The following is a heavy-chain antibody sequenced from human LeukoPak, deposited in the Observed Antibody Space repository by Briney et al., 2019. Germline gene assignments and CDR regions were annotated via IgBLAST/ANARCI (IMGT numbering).Heavy chain of an antibody. CDR1: GFTFRRYW. Sequence: PGGSLRLSCVASGFTFRRYWMTWVRQAPGKGLEWVSSVIASGGTTYYVDSVKGRFTISRDNSKNTVYLQMNSLRAEDTAMYYCAKGAGGSYGLYYFDYWGQGTLLTVSS. D-gene: IGHD3-10*01. J-gene: IGHJ4*02. V-gene: IGHV3-23*01. CDR3: AKGAGGSYGLYYFDY. CDR2: VIASGGTT.